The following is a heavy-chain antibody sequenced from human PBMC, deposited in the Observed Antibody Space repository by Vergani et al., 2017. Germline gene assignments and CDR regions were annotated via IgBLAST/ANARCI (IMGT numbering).Heavy chain of an antibody. Sequence: QVQLQQWGAGLLKPSETLSLTCAVYGGSFSGYYWSWIRQPPGKGLEWIGEINHSGSTNYNPSLKSRVTISVDTSKNQFSLKLSSVTAADTAVYYCARLDSYYYYYGMDVWGQGRTVTVS. V-gene: IGHV4-34*01. CDR2: INHSGST. CDR1: GGSFSGYY. J-gene: IGHJ6*02. CDR3: ARLDSYYYYYGMDV. D-gene: IGHD2-2*03.